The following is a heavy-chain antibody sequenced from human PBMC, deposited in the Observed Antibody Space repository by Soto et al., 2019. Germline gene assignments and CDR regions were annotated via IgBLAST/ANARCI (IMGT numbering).Heavy chain of an antibody. CDR3: ARLGTGTYYFDY. V-gene: IGHV4-59*12. D-gene: IGHD1-1*01. CDR1: GGSISSYY. J-gene: IGHJ4*02. Sequence: SETLSLTCTVSGGSISSYYWSWIRQPPGKGLEWIGYIHYSGSTNYNPSLKSRVTISVDTSKNQFSLKLSSVTAADTAVYYCARLGTGTYYFDYWGQRTPVTVSS. CDR2: IHYSGST.